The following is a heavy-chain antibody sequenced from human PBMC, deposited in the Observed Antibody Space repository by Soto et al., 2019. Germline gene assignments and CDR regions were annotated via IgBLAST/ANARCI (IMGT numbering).Heavy chain of an antibody. CDR1: GYTFTRNW. J-gene: IGHJ3*01. Sequence: PXESLTISCKGSGYTFTRNWIGLVRQTPGKGLEWMGIIFPIDSDTRYSPSSQGQVTISADNSISTAYLQWSSLKASDTAIYYCATPGGRDFNAFDVWGQGTMVTVSS. D-gene: IGHD2-21*02. V-gene: IGHV5-51*01. CDR2: IFPIDSDT. CDR3: ATPGGRDFNAFDV.